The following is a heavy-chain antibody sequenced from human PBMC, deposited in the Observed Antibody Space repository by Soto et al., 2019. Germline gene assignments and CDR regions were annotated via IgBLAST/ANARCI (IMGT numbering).Heavy chain of an antibody. Sequence: ASVKVSCTASGDDLGAYYTYWVRHAPGRGLEWVGLMGPITGGTDYEERLRDRGTMTRDTSINTAYMELRMRRSDDTAIYFCARGRDAASQFYAPHGIDVWRQGTTVTVSS. CDR3: ARGRDAASQFYAPHGIDV. CDR1: GDDLGAYY. D-gene: IGHD2-15*01. V-gene: IGHV1-2*02. J-gene: IGHJ6*02. CDR2: MGPITGGT.